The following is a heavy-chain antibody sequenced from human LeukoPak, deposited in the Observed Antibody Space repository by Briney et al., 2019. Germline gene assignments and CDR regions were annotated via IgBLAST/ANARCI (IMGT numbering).Heavy chain of an antibody. CDR3: ARDGDYILGLNYFDY. V-gene: IGHV1-18*01. CDR1: GYTFTSYG. D-gene: IGHD4-11*01. Sequence: ASVKVSCKASGYTFTSYGISWVRQAPGQGLEWMGWISAYNGNTNYAQKLQGRVTMTTDTSTSTAYMELRSLRSDDTAVYYCARDGDYILGLNYFDYWGQGTLVTVSS. J-gene: IGHJ4*02. CDR2: ISAYNGNT.